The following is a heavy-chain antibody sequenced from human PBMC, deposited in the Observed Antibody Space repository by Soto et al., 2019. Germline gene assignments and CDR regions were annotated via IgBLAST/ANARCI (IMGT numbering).Heavy chain of an antibody. Sequence: EVQLVESGGGLVQPGGSLRLSCVASGFTFNNYWIHWVRQVRGKGLVWVSRIKYDGSSTSYAESVKGRFTISRDNAKNTLYLPMNRLRGEDTAVYYCAKGGWGGYYFDYWGQGTLVTVSS. CDR1: GFTFNNYW. D-gene: IGHD3-10*01. V-gene: IGHV3-74*01. CDR2: IKYDGSST. J-gene: IGHJ4*02. CDR3: AKGGWGGYYFDY.